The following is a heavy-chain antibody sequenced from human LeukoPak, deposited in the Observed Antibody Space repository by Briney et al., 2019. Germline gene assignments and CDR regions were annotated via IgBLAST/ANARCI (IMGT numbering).Heavy chain of an antibody. CDR3: ARDALRYFDWLAGSWYYYYGMDV. Sequence: GGSLRLSCAASGFTFSSYGMHWVRQAPGKGLEWVAVIWYDGSNKYYADSVKGRFTISRDNSKNTLYLQMNSLRAEDTAVYHCARDALRYFDWLAGSWYYYYGMDVWGQRTTVTVSS. CDR1: GFTFSSYG. V-gene: IGHV3-33*01. D-gene: IGHD3-9*01. J-gene: IGHJ6*02. CDR2: IWYDGSNK.